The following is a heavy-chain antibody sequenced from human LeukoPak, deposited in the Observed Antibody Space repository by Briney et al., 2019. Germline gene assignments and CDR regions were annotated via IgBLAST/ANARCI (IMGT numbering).Heavy chain of an antibody. CDR1: GYTFTGYY. V-gene: IGHV1-2*02. CDR2: INPNSGGT. Sequence: ASVKVSCKASGYTFTGYYMHWVRQAPGQGLEWTGWINPNSGGTNYAQKFQGRVTMTRDTSISTAYMELSRLRSDDTAVYYCARADIIVVPAADFDYWGQGTLVTVSS. D-gene: IGHD2-2*01. J-gene: IGHJ4*02. CDR3: ARADIIVVPAADFDY.